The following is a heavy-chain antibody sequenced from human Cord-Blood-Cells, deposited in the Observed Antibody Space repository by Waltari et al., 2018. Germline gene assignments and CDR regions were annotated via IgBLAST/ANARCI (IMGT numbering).Heavy chain of an antibody. D-gene: IGHD6-19*01. V-gene: IGHV3-9*01. CDR1: GFTFDDYA. CDR2: IISNCGSI. Sequence: EVQLVESGGGLVQPGRSLRLSCAASGFTFDDYALNWVRQAPGKGLEWVSGIISNCGSIGYAYSVKGRFTISRDNAKNSLYLQMNRLRAEDAALYYCAKDRAPIAVAVFDYWGQGTLVTVSS. J-gene: IGHJ4*02. CDR3: AKDRAPIAVAVFDY.